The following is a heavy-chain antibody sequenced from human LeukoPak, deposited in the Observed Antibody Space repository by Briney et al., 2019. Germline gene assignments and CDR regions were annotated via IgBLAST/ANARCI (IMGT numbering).Heavy chain of an antibody. Sequence: GESPKISRKGSGYSFPSYWIDWVPQMPGKGAGCMWIIYPGDSDTRYSPSFQGQITISADKPISTAYLQWSSRKASDTAMYYCARRRWGGETFYMDVWGKGTTVTVSS. CDR3: ARRRWGGETFYMDV. CDR2: IYPGDSDT. D-gene: IGHD3-16*01. V-gene: IGHV5-51*01. J-gene: IGHJ6*03. CDR1: GYSFPSYW.